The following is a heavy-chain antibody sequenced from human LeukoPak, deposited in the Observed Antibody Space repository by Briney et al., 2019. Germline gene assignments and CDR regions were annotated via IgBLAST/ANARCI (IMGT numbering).Heavy chain of an antibody. D-gene: IGHD1-26*01. CDR3: ARDGRYYYAFDI. J-gene: IGHJ3*02. Sequence: PSETLSLTCAVSGGSISSGGYSWSRIRQPPGTGLEWIGYIYYSGSTYYNPSLKSRATISVDTSKNQFSLKLSSVTAADTAVYYCARDGRYYYAFDIWGQGTMVTVSS. CDR1: GGSISSGGYS. V-gene: IGHV4-30-4*07. CDR2: IYYSGST.